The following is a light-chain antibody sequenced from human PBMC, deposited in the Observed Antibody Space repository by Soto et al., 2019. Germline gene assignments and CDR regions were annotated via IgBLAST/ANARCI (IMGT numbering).Light chain of an antibody. CDR1: QIVSNS. J-gene: IGKJ5*01. CDR2: GAS. Sequence: SPATLSVSPGERATRSCRASQIVSNSLAWYQQKPGQAPRILIYGASTRATGVPARFSGSGSGTEFTLTISSLQSEDFAVYYCQQYHNWPPITFGKGTRLEIK. V-gene: IGKV3-15*01. CDR3: QQYHNWPPIT.